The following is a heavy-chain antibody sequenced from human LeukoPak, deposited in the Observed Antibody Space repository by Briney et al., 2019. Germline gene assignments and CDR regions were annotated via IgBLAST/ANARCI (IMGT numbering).Heavy chain of an antibody. J-gene: IGHJ5*02. CDR2: ISSSSSYI. V-gene: IGHV3-21*01. Sequence: PGGSLRLSCAASGFTFSSYSMNWVRQAPGKGLEWVSSISSSSSYIYYADSVKGRFTISRDNSKNTLYLQMNSLRTEDMAVYYCARGPLSTWVNWFDPWGQGTLVTVSS. D-gene: IGHD5/OR15-5a*01. CDR1: GFTFSSYS. CDR3: ARGPLSTWVNWFDP.